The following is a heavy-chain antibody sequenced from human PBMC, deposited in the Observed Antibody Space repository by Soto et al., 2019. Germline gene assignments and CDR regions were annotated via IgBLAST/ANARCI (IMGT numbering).Heavy chain of an antibody. Sequence: GGSLRLSCSASAFTFNSYAMHWVRQAPGKGLEFVSAISSYGADTYYADSVKGRFAISRDNSKNTLYLQMSSLRAEDTALYYCVKEGYMRSDWYGQFDYWGQGALVTVSS. D-gene: IGHD6-19*01. V-gene: IGHV3-64D*06. J-gene: IGHJ4*02. CDR3: VKEGYMRSDWYGQFDY. CDR2: ISSYGADT. CDR1: AFTFNSYA.